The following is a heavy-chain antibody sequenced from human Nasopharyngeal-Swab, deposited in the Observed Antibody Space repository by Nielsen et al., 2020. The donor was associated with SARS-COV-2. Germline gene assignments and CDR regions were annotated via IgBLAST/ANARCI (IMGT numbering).Heavy chain of an antibody. D-gene: IGHD6-19*01. CDR3: AREREGYSSGWYADV. Sequence: SETLSLTCSVSGGSVRGDRESFYWSWIRQPPGMGLEWIGHIFYSGTTDYNPSLKSRVTISVDTSKNQFSLKLSSVTAADTAVYYCAREREGYSSGWYADVWGKGTTVTVSS. CDR1: GGSVRGDRESFY. V-gene: IGHV4-61*01. J-gene: IGHJ6*04. CDR2: IFYSGTT.